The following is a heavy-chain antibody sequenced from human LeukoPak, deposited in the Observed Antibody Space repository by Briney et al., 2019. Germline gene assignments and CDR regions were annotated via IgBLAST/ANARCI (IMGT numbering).Heavy chain of an antibody. CDR2: ISSSSSYI. CDR3: ARGGRYYDSSGYDFDY. V-gene: IGHV3-21*01. D-gene: IGHD3-22*01. Sequence: GGSLRLSCAASGFTFSSYWMSWVRQAPGKGLEWVSSISSSSSYIYYADSVKGRFTISRDNAKNSLYLQMNSLRAEDTAVYYCARGGRYYDSSGYDFDYWGQGTLLTVSS. CDR1: GFTFSSYW. J-gene: IGHJ4*02.